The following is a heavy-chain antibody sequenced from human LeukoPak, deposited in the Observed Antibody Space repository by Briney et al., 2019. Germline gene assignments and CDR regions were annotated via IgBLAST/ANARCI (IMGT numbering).Heavy chain of an antibody. J-gene: IGHJ4*02. CDR2: IYYTGST. D-gene: IGHD2-21*02. V-gene: IGHV4-39*07. CDR3: ARVGGRWGDHPDY. CDR1: GASISSTPYY. Sequence: SETLSLTCAVSGASISSTPYYWGWIRQPPGKGLEWIGNIYYTGSTYYNASLQSRVTISIDTSKKQFSLRLSSMTAADTAVYYCARVGGRWGDHPDYWGQGTLVTVSS.